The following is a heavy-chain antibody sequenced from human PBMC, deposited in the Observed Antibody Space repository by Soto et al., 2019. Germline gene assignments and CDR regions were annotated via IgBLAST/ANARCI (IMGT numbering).Heavy chain of an antibody. D-gene: IGHD6-13*01. Sequence: QLVQSGTEVKKPGASVKVSCKASGYSFTGYYIHWVRQAPRQGLEWLGWINPNSGGTNYAQKFQGWVTMTRDTSISTAYMELSRLRSDDTAVYYCSRSAAGTGYGIDVWGQGTTVTVSS. CDR3: SRSAAGTGYGIDV. V-gene: IGHV1-2*04. J-gene: IGHJ6*02. CDR1: GYSFTGYY. CDR2: INPNSGGT.